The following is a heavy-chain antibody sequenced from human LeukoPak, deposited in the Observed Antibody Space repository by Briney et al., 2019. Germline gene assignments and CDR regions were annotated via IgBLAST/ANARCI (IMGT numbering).Heavy chain of an antibody. CDR1: GFTFSSYA. V-gene: IGHV3-33*08. D-gene: IGHD6-19*01. CDR3: ARHLYSNGWYNCFDY. Sequence: PGGSLRLSCAVSGFTFSSYAINWVRQAPGKGLEWVAVIWSDGSNKYYADSVKGRFTISRDNSKNTLNLQMNSLRAEDTAVYYCARHLYSNGWYNCFDYWGQGTLVTVSS. J-gene: IGHJ4*02. CDR2: IWSDGSNK.